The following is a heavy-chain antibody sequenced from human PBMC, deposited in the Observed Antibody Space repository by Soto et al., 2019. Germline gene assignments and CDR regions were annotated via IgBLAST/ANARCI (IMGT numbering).Heavy chain of an antibody. J-gene: IGHJ4*02. V-gene: IGHV3-23*01. CDR1: GFTFSSYA. CDR2: ISGSGGST. Sequence: PGGSLRLSCAASGFTFSSYAMSWVRQAPGKGLEWVSAISGSGGSTYYADSVKGRFTISRDNSKNTLYLQMNSLRAEDTAVYYCAKDRSNYDILTSFDYWGQGTLVTVSS. CDR3: AKDRSNYDILTSFDY. D-gene: IGHD3-9*01.